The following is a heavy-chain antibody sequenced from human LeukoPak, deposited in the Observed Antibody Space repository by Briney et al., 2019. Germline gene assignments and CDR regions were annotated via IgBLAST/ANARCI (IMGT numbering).Heavy chain of an antibody. J-gene: IGHJ5*02. CDR1: GYTFTGYY. V-gene: IGHV1-2*02. CDR3: ARAGGRSWFDP. CDR2: INPNSGDT. Sequence: ASVKVSCKASGYTFTGYYIHWVRQAPGQGLEWMGWINPNSGDTNYAQKFQGRVTMTRDTSISTAYMELSRLRSDDTAVYYCARAGGRSWFDPRGQGTLVTVSS.